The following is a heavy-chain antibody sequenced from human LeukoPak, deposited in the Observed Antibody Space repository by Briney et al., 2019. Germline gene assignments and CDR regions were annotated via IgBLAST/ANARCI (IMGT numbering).Heavy chain of an antibody. Sequence: SETLSLTCTVSRFSISSGYYWGWVRQPPGRGLEWIGSIYHSGSTYYNPSLKSRVTISVDTSKNQFSLKLSSVTAADTAVYYCARGVGPEFDYWGQGTLVTVSS. D-gene: IGHD2-15*01. J-gene: IGHJ4*02. CDR1: RFSISSGYY. CDR2: IYHSGST. CDR3: ARGVGPEFDY. V-gene: IGHV4-38-2*02.